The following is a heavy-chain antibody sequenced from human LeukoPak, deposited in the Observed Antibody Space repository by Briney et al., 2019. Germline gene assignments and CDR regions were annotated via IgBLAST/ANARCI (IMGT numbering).Heavy chain of an antibody. CDR1: GFSFGSYG. CDR3: ARDKDCSSTSCYNAFDI. D-gene: IGHD2-2*02. Sequence: GGSLRLSCAASGFSFGSYGIHWVRQAPGKGLEWVAVMSYDGSNKYYADSVKGRFTISRDNSKNTLYLQMNSLRAEDTAVYYCARDKDCSSTSCYNAFDIWGQGTMVTVSS. V-gene: IGHV3-30*03. J-gene: IGHJ3*02. CDR2: MSYDGSNK.